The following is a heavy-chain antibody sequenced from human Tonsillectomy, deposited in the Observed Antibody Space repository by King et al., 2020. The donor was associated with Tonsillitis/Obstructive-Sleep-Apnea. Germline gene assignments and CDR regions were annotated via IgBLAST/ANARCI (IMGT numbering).Heavy chain of an antibody. CDR2: ISTNGGST. J-gene: IGHJ6*03. CDR3: AREDYYYYMDV. Sequence: VQLVESGGGLVQPGGSLRLSCAASGFTFSNNAMHWVRQAPGKGLEYVSAISTNGGSTYYANSVKGRFTISRDNSKNTLYLQMGTLRADDMAVYYCAREDYYYYMDVWGKGTTVTV. V-gene: IGHV3-64*01. CDR1: GFTFSNNA.